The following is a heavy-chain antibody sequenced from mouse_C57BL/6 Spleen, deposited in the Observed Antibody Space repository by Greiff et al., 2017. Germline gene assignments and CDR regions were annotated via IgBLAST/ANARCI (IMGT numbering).Heavy chain of an antibody. CDR3: ARFWSDYDYPEGFAY. Sequence: EVQLVESGGGLVQPGGSLSLSCAASGFTFTDYYMSWVRQPPGKALEWLGFIRNKANGYTTEYSASVKGRFTISRDNSQSILYLQMNALRAEDSATYYCARFWSDYDYPEGFAYWGQGTLVTVSA. D-gene: IGHD2-4*01. J-gene: IGHJ3*01. V-gene: IGHV7-3*01. CDR2: IRNKANGYTT. CDR1: GFTFTDYY.